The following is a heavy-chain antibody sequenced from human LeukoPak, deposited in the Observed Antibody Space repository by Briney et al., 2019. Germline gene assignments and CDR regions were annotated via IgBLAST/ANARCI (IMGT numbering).Heavy chain of an antibody. CDR2: INPNNGAT. CDR1: GGTFSSYA. V-gene: IGHV1-2*02. CDR3: APSLYYYDSTDSGGAFDI. Sequence: ASVKVSCKASGGTFSSYAISWVRQAPGQGLEWMGWINPNNGATNYAQKFQGRVTMTRDTSISTAYMELSSLRSDDTAVYYCAPSLYYYDSTDSGGAFDIWGQGTMVTVSS. D-gene: IGHD3-22*01. J-gene: IGHJ3*02.